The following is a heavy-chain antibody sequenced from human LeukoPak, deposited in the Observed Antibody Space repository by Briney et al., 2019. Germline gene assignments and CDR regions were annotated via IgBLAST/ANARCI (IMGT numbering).Heavy chain of an antibody. CDR3: ATGYCSSTSCPDY. Sequence: GGSLRLSCAASGFTFSSYSMNWVRQAPGKGLEWVSYISSSSSTIYYADSVKGRFTISRDNAKNSLYLQMNSLRAEDTAVYYRATGYCSSTSCPDYWGQGTLVTVSS. J-gene: IGHJ4*02. CDR2: ISSSSSTI. V-gene: IGHV3-48*04. CDR1: GFTFSSYS. D-gene: IGHD2-2*01.